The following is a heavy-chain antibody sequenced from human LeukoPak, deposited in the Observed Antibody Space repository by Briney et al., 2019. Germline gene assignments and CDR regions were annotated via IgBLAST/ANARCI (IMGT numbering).Heavy chain of an antibody. D-gene: IGHD1-26*01. J-gene: IGHJ4*02. CDR1: GFTFDDYA. V-gene: IGHV3-9*03. CDR3: AKDMEWELLGGSFDY. Sequence: ALRLSCTASGFTFDDYAMHWVRQPPGRGLEWVSGISWNSGSIGDADSVKGRFTISRDNAKNSLYLQMNSLRAEDMALYYCAKDMEWELLGGSFDYWGQGTLVTVSS. CDR2: ISWNSGSI.